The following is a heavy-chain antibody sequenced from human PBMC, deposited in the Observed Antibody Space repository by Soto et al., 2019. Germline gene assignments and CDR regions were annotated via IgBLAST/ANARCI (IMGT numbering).Heavy chain of an antibody. J-gene: IGHJ6*02. CDR2: IIPISGTA. CDR1: GGTFSSYA. CDR3: ARSQGSSTSLEIYYYYYYGMDV. Sequence: QVQLVQSGAEVKKPGSSAKVSCKASGGTFSSYAISWVRQAPGQGLEWMGGIIPISGTANYAQKFQGRVTITADESTRTAYMELSRLRSEDTAVYYCARSQGSSTSLEIYYYYYYGMDVWGQGTTVTVSS. V-gene: IGHV1-69*01. D-gene: IGHD2-2*01.